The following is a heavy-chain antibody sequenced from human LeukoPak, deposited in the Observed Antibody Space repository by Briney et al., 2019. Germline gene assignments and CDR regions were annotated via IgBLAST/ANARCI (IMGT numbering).Heavy chain of an antibody. J-gene: IGHJ6*02. CDR2: INLNGNVN. CDR3: ARGGGLDV. D-gene: IGHD3-16*01. Sequence: PGGSLRLSCAASGFTFSSYWMNWVRQAPGKGLEWVASINLNGNVNYYVDSVKGRFTISRDNAKNSLYLQMSNLRAEDTAVYFCARGGGLDVWGQGATVTVSS. V-gene: IGHV3-7*03. CDR1: GFTFSSYW.